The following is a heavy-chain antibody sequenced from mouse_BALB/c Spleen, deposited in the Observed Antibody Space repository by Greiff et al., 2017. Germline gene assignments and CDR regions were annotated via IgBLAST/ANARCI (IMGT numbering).Heavy chain of an antibody. CDR2: INSNGGST. CDR3: ARDLTGTLAWFAY. J-gene: IGHJ3*01. D-gene: IGHD4-1*01. CDR1: GFTFSSYG. Sequence: EVQLQESGGGLVQPGGSLKLSCAASGFTFSSYGMSWVRQTPDKRLELVATINSNGGSTYYPDSVKGRFTISRDNAKNTLYLQMSSLKSEDTAMYYCARDLTGTLAWFAYWGQGTLVTVSA. V-gene: IGHV5-6-3*01.